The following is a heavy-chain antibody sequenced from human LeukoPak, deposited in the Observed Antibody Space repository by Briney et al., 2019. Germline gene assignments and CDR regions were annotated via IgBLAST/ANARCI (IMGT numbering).Heavy chain of an antibody. V-gene: IGHV1-8*01. CDR1: VYTFTSYD. J-gene: IGHJ4*02. CDR2: RNPNSGNK. CDR3: ARVAESSGYSGQFDY. Sequence: ASVKVSCKASVYTFTSYDINWVRQPSSQGLDWMGLRNPNSGNKRYPHKFQGRVTMTRNTSISTAYMELSSLRSEDTAVYYCARVAESSGYSGQFDYWGEGTLVTVSS. D-gene: IGHD3-22*01.